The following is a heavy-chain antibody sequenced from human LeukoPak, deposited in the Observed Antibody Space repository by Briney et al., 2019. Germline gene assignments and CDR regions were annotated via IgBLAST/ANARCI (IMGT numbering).Heavy chain of an antibody. CDR1: GYSFTSYW. Sequence: GESLKISCKGSGYSFTSYWIAWVRQMPGKGLEWMGIIYPGDSDTRYSPSFQGQVTISADKSISTAYLQWNSLKASDTAMYYRARRTIVDSGDYWGQGTLVTVSS. CDR3: ARRTIVDSGDY. D-gene: IGHD1-1*01. J-gene: IGHJ4*02. CDR2: IYPGDSDT. V-gene: IGHV5-51*01.